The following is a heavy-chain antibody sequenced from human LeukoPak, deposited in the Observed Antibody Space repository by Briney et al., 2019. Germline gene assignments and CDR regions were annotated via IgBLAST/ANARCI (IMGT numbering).Heavy chain of an antibody. CDR3: ARGRRGTYYDFWSGSAYFDY. V-gene: IGHV4-34*01. Sequence: SETLSLTCAVYGGSFSGYYWSWIRQPPGKGLEWIGEINHSGSTNYNPSLKSRVTISVDTSKNQFSLKLSSVTAADTAVYYCARGRRGTYYDFWSGSAYFDYWGQGTLVTVSS. D-gene: IGHD3-3*01. CDR2: INHSGST. J-gene: IGHJ4*02. CDR1: GGSFSGYY.